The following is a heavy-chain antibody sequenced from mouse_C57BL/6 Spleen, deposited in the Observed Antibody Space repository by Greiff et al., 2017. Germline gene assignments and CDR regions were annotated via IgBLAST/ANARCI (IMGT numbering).Heavy chain of an antibody. Sequence: QVQLQQPGAELVRPGSSVKLSCKASGYTFTSYWMAWVKQRPGQGLEWIGNIYPSDSETHYNQKFKDKATLTVDKSSSTAYMQLSSLTSEDSAVYYCARAVDDYEAYWGQGTLVTVSA. CDR1: GYTFTSYW. CDR3: ARAVDDYEAY. CDR2: IYPSDSET. J-gene: IGHJ3*01. V-gene: IGHV1-61*01. D-gene: IGHD2-4*01.